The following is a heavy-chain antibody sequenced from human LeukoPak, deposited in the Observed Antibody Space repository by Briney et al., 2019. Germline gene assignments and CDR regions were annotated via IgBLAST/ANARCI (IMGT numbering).Heavy chain of an antibody. D-gene: IGHD2-21*02. CDR3: ARGSRIVVVTEAGTPDY. V-gene: IGHV7-4-1*02. J-gene: IGHJ4*02. CDR1: GYTFTSYA. Sequence: VASVKVSCTASGYTFTSYAMNWVRQAPGQGLEWMGWINTNTGNPTYAQGFTGRFVFSLDTSVSTAYLQISSLKAEDTAVYYCARGSRIVVVTEAGTPDYWGQGTLVTVSS. CDR2: INTNTGNP.